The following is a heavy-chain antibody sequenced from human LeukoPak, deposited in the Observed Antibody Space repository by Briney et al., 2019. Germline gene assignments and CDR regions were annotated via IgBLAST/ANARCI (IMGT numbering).Heavy chain of an antibody. Sequence: QPGGSLRLSCAASGFSFSSCAMNWVREAPGKGLEWVSSISGSDNSAYYAASVKGRFTISRDNSKNTLYLQMNSLRAEDTAVYYCAKSLQVFLYYMDVWGKGTTVTVSS. CDR1: GFSFSSCA. CDR3: AKSLQVFLYYMDV. V-gene: IGHV3-23*01. CDR2: ISGSDNSA. J-gene: IGHJ6*03. D-gene: IGHD2-21*01.